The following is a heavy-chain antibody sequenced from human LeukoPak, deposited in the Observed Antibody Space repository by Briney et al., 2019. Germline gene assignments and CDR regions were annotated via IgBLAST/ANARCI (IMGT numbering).Heavy chain of an antibody. CDR1: GGSISIYY. V-gene: IGHV4-59*01. J-gene: IGHJ6*02. D-gene: IGHD3-22*01. CDR3: ARYYYDSSGYYLPYYYYYGMDV. CDR2: IYYSGST. Sequence: SETLSLTCTVSGGSISIYYWSWIRQPPGKGLEWIGYIYYSGSTNYNPSLKSRVTISVDTSKNQFSLKLSSVTAADTAVYYCARYYYDSSGYYLPYYYYYGMDVWGQGTTVTVSS.